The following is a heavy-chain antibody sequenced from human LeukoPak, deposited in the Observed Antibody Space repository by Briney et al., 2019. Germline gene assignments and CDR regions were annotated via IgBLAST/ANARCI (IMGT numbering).Heavy chain of an antibody. CDR2: ISGSGGYI. Sequence: GGPLRLSCAASGFTFSSYAMSWVRQVPGKGLEWVSTISGSGGYIYYADSVKGRFTISRDNSKNTLYLQMNSLRAEDTAVYYCARLDCSSTSCYAHDYYYFYGVDVWGKGTTVTVSS. CDR3: ARLDCSSTSCYAHDYYYFYGVDV. J-gene: IGHJ6*04. V-gene: IGHV3-23*01. CDR1: GFTFSSYA. D-gene: IGHD2-2*01.